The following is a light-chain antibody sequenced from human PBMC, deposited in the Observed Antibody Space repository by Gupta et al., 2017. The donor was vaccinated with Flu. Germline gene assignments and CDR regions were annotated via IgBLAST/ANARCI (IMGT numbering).Light chain of an antibody. J-gene: IGLJ2*01. CDR3: QAYDSNLKTGV. V-gene: IGLV1-40*01. Sequence: VTISCTGGSTNSGGRNDVNWYQQLPGTAPKVLIETNSKRPSGVPDRFSGSKSGNAASLVITGLQAEDEADYDCQAYDSNLKTGVFGGGTKLTVL. CDR1: STNSGGRND. CDR2: TNS.